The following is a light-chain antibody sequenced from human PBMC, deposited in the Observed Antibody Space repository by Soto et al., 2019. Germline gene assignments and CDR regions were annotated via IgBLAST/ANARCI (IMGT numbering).Light chain of an antibody. CDR1: QSLAYSDGNTY. J-gene: IGKJ2*01. V-gene: IGKV2-30*01. Sequence: DVVMTQSPLSLPVTLGQPASISCRSSQSLAYSDGNTYLNWFQQRPGQSPRRLIYQVSKRDSGVPDRFSGSGSGTDFTLKISRVEAEDVGVYYCMQGTHWPPYTFGQGTKLEFK. CDR2: QVS. CDR3: MQGTHWPPYT.